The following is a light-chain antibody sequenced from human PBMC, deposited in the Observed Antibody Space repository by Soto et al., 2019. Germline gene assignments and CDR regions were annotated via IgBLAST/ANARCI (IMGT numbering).Light chain of an antibody. CDR2: KAS. V-gene: IGKV1-5*03. Sequence: DLEMTQSPSTVSASVGDRVTITCRASRSISSWLAWYQQKPGKAPKLLIYKASTLESGVPSRFSGSGSGTEFTLTISSVQPDDFATYSCQQYNSIPLTFGGGTKVEIK. CDR3: QQYNSIPLT. J-gene: IGKJ4*01. CDR1: RSISSW.